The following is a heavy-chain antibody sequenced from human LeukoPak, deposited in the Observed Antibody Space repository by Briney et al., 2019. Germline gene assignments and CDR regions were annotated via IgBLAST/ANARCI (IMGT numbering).Heavy chain of an antibody. CDR2: IYTSGST. D-gene: IGHD1-14*01. V-gene: IGHV4-4*07. Sequence: SETLSLTCTVSGGSISGYYWSWIRQPAGKGLEWIGRIYTSGSTNYNPSLKSRVTMSVDTSKNQFSLKLSSVTAADTAVYYCARGKTRNDAFDIWGQGTMVTVSS. J-gene: IGHJ3*02. CDR1: GGSISGYY. CDR3: ARGKTRNDAFDI.